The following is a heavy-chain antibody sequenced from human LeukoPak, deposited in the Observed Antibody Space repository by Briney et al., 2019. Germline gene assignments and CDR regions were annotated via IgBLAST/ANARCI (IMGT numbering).Heavy chain of an antibody. CDR3: ARAQGAYDFAAFDI. D-gene: IGHD5-12*01. CDR1: GYTFSTYA. V-gene: IGHV1-3*01. J-gene: IGHJ3*02. CDR2: INAGSGNT. Sequence: ASVKVSCKASGYTFSTYAIRWVRQAPGQRPEWMGWINAGSGNTKSSQKFQGRVSIIRDKSASTAYMESSSLRSEDTAVYYCARAQGAYDFAAFDIWGQGTVVIVSS.